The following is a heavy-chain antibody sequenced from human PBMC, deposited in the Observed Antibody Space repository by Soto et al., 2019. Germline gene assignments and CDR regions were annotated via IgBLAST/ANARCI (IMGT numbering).Heavy chain of an antibody. CDR1: GYTFTGYY. V-gene: IGHV1-2*04. J-gene: IGHJ4*02. D-gene: IGHD3-10*01. CDR3: ARDPDYYASGAFDY. CDR2: INPNSGGT. Sequence: QVQLVQSGAEVKKPGASVKVSCKASGYTFTGYYMHWVRQAPGQGLEWMGWINPNSGGTNYAQKFQGWVTMTRDTSISTAYMELSRLRSADTAVYDPARDPDYYASGAFDYWGQGTLVTVSS.